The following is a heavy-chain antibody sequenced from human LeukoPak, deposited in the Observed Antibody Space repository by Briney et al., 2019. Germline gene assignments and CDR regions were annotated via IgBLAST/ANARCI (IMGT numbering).Heavy chain of an antibody. CDR2: ISGSGGST. CDR3: ARGISYYDFWSGYLPIDY. J-gene: IGHJ4*02. Sequence: GGSLRLSCAASGFTFSSYAMSWVRQAPGKGLEWVSAISGSGGSTYYADSVKGRFTISRDNSKNTLYLLMNSLRAEDTAVYYCARGISYYDFWSGYLPIDYWSQGTLVTVSS. V-gene: IGHV3-23*01. CDR1: GFTFSSYA. D-gene: IGHD3-3*01.